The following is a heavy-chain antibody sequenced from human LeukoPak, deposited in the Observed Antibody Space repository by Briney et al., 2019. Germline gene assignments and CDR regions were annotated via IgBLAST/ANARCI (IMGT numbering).Heavy chain of an antibody. Sequence: GGSLRLSCAPSGFTFNNYALTWVRQTPGKGLECVSAISGDGVSPYYADSVRGRFTISRDNSKNTLYVQMNSLRVEDTAVYFCARDPGAFPYFFDCWGQGTLVTVSS. J-gene: IGHJ4*02. CDR3: ARDPGAFPYFFDC. CDR2: ISGDGVSP. D-gene: IGHD2/OR15-2a*01. V-gene: IGHV3-23*01. CDR1: GFTFNNYA.